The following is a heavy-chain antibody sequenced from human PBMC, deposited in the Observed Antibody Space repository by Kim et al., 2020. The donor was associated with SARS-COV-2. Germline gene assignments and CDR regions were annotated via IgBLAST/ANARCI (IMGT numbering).Heavy chain of an antibody. V-gene: IGHV3-23*01. Sequence: GGSLRLSCAASGFTFGTYAMSWVRQAPGKGLEWVSGISGSGGSTYYADYVKGRFTISRDSSRNTLYLQMNSLTADDTALYYCARSRSCSSSSCYVDYWGRGALVTVSS. J-gene: IGHJ4*02. D-gene: IGHD2-2*01. CDR3: ARSRSCSSSSCYVDY. CDR2: ISGSGGST. CDR1: GFTFGTYA.